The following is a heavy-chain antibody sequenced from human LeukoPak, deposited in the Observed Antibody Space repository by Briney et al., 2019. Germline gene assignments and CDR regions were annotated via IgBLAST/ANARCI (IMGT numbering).Heavy chain of an antibody. CDR2: IIYGGNT. CDR1: GGSISNSSHY. Sequence: NPSETLPLTCTVSGGSISNSSHYWGWIRQPPGKGLEWIGSIIYGGNTYYNPSLKSRVTLSVDTSKNQFSLRLSSVTAADTAVYYCARGGTLYSSSWWGQGTLVTVSS. J-gene: IGHJ4*02. CDR3: ARGGTLYSSSW. V-gene: IGHV4-39*07. D-gene: IGHD6-13*01.